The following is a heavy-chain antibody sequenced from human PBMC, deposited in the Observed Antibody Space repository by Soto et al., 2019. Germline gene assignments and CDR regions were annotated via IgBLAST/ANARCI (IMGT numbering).Heavy chain of an antibody. CDR3: GRANFHFESEGSSCTTHFDH. V-gene: IGHV1-69*01. J-gene: IGHJ4*02. D-gene: IGHD3-9*01. Sequence: QVQLVQSGAEVKKPGSSVKVSCSASGDTFSSYGISWVRQAPGQGLEWLGGIIPVFAITKYAQKFQGRITFPSGDSPGTTYWDLSGLGTEDRAVIYCGRANFHFESEGSSCTTHFDHWGQGTRSPSPQ. CDR1: GDTFSSYG. CDR2: IIPVFAIT.